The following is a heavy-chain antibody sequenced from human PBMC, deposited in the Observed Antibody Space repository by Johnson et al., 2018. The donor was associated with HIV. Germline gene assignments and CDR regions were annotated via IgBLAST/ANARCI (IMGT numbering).Heavy chain of an antibody. CDR3: AREGGAAAPDAFDI. V-gene: IGHV3-72*01. Sequence: LVVSGGGVVQPGTSLRLSCAASGFTFSDHYMDWVRQAPGKGLEWVGRSKNKPNSYTTEYAASVKGRFTISRDDSKNSLYLQMNSLRAEDTAGYYWAREGGAAAPDAFDIWGQGTMVTFSS. CDR2: SKNKPNSYTT. D-gene: IGHD2-2*01. CDR1: GFTFSDHY. J-gene: IGHJ3*02.